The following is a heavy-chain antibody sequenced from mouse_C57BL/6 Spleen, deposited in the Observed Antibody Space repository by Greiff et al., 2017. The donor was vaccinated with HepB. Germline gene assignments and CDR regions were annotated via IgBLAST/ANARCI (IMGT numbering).Heavy chain of an antibody. J-gene: IGHJ2*01. D-gene: IGHD2-4*01. CDR3: ARDYDYDRGDY. CDR2: IYPGDGDT. Sequence: QVQLKESGPELVKPGASVKISRKASGYAFSSSWMNWVKQRPGKGLEWIGRIYPGDGDTNYNGKFKGKATLTADKSSSKAYMQLSSLTSEDSAVYFCARDYDYDRGDYWGQGTTLTVSS. V-gene: IGHV1-82*01. CDR1: GYAFSSSW.